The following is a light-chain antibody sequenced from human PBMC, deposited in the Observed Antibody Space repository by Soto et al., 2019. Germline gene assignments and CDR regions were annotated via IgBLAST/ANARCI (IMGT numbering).Light chain of an antibody. CDR3: QQYNNWPLT. CDR2: GAS. Sequence: EIVLTQSPATLSVSPRERDTKSCRASQSVSSNLAWYQQKPGQSPRLLIYGASTRATGISARFSGSGSGTEFAFTICSLQSEDFAVYYCQQYNNWPLTFGGGTKV. J-gene: IGKJ4*01. V-gene: IGKV3-15*01. CDR1: QSVSSN.